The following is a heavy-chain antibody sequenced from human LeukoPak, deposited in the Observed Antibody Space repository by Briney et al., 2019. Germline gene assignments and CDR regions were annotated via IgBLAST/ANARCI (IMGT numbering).Heavy chain of an antibody. D-gene: IGHD6-19*01. V-gene: IGHV3-23*01. CDR3: AKTRRIAVAGATDY. CDR2: ISGSGGST. Sequence: GGSLRLSCAASGFTFSSYAMGWVRQAPGKGLEWVSAISGSGGSTYYADSVKGRFTISRDNSKNTLYLQMNSLRAEDTAVYYCAKTRRIAVAGATDYWGQGTLVTVSS. CDR1: GFTFSSYA. J-gene: IGHJ4*02.